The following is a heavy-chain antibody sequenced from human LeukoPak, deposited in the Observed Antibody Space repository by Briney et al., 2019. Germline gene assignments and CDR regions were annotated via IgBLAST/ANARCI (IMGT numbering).Heavy chain of an antibody. D-gene: IGHD2/OR15-2a*01. Sequence: GGSLRLSCAASGFIFSSHHMDWVRQPPGKGLEWVGRIKSKTDGGTTDYAAPVKGRFTISRDDSKNTLYLQMNSLKTEDTAVYYCTTVGNMGLFPVDWGQGTLVTVSS. J-gene: IGHJ4*02. CDR3: TTVGNMGLFPVD. CDR1: GFIFSSHH. CDR2: IKSKTDGGTT. V-gene: IGHV3-15*07.